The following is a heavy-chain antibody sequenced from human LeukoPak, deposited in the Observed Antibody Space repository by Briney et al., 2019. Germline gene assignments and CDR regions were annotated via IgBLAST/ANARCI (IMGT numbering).Heavy chain of an antibody. CDR3: ARVKNYYDSSGYLYYFDY. CDR1: GYTFTAYY. V-gene: IGHV1-2*02. Sequence: ASVKVSCKASGYTFTAYYIHWVRQAPGQGLEWMGWINPNSGGTNYAQNFQGRVTMTRDTSISTAYMELSRLRSDDTAVYYCARVKNYYDSSGYLYYFDYWGPGTLVTVSS. CDR2: INPNSGGT. D-gene: IGHD3-22*01. J-gene: IGHJ4*02.